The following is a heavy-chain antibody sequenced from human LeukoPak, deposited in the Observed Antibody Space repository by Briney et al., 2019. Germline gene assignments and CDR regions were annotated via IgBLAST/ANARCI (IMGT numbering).Heavy chain of an antibody. CDR1: GYTFTSYD. CDR2: MNPNSGNT. CDR3: ARGGYYGSGSYSYHFDY. D-gene: IGHD3-10*01. V-gene: IGHV1-8*01. Sequence: ASVKVSCKASGYTFTSYDINWVRQATGQGLEWMGWMNPNSGNTGYAQKFQGRVTMTRNISISTAYMELSSLRSEDTAVYYCARGGYYGSGSYSYHFDYWGQGTLVTVSS. J-gene: IGHJ4*02.